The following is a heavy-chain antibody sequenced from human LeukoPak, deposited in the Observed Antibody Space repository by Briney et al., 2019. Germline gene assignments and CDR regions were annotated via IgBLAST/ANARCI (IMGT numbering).Heavy chain of an antibody. Sequence: KPSETLSLTCAVYGGSFSGYYWSWIRQPPGKGLEWIGEINHSGSTNYNPSLKSRVTISVDTSKNQFSLKLSSVTAADTAVYYCARPGVAGTNYYYYYMDVWGKGTTVTISS. J-gene: IGHJ6*03. CDR1: GGSFSGYY. CDR3: ARPGVAGTNYYYYYMDV. D-gene: IGHD6-19*01. CDR2: INHSGST. V-gene: IGHV4-34*01.